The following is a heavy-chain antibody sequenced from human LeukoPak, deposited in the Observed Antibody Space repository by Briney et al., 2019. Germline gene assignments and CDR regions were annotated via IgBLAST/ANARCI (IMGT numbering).Heavy chain of an antibody. CDR2: LSGSGGST. Sequence: PGGSLRLSCAASGFTFSSYGMSWVRQAPGKGLEWVSSLSGSGGSTYYADSVKGRFTISRDNSKNTLYLQMNSLRAEDTAVYYCAKDTPRERWLQLLGAFDIWGQGTMVTVSS. D-gene: IGHD5-24*01. CDR1: GFTFSSYG. V-gene: IGHV3-23*01. CDR3: AKDTPRERWLQLLGAFDI. J-gene: IGHJ3*02.